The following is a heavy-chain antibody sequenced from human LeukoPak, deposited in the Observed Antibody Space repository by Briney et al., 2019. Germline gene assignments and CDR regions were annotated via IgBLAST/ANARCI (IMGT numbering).Heavy chain of an antibody. D-gene: IGHD3-3*01. CDR2: IYHSGST. Sequence: PSETLSLTCAVYGGSFSGYYWSWIRQPPGKGLEWIGEIYHSGSTNYTPSLKSRVTISVDTSKNQFSLKLSSVTAADTAVYYCARARPITIFGVVIPKVWFDPWGQGTRGTVSS. CDR3: ARARPITIFGVVIPKVWFDP. CDR1: GGSFSGYY. J-gene: IGHJ5*02. V-gene: IGHV4-34*01.